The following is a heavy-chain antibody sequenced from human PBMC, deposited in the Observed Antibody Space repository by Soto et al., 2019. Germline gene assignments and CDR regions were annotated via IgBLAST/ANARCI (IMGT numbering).Heavy chain of an antibody. V-gene: IGHV4-30-4*01. CDR1: GGPISSGGYY. CDR3: ARGPQWSGPERSYCYGVCV. D-gene: IGHD2-15*01. CDR2: IYDSGNT. Sequence: SETLSLTCTVSGGPISSGGYYWSWIRQPPGKGLEWIGYIYDSGNTYYNTSLKSRLIISVDTSKNQFFLKLNSVTAADTAVYFCARGPQWSGPERSYCYGVCVWSQGTTVTVSS. J-gene: IGHJ6*02.